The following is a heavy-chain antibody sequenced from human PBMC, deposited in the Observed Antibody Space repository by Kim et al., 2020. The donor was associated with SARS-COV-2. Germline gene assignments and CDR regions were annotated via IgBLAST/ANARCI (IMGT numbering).Heavy chain of an antibody. D-gene: IGHD3-3*01. Sequence: GGSLRLSCAASGFTFSSYAMSWVRQAPGKGLEWVSAISGSGGSTYYADSVKGRFTISRDNSKNTLYLQMNSLRAEDTAVYYCYESSGFWSGHVWRWDAFDIWGQGTMVTVSS. CDR1: GFTFSSYA. J-gene: IGHJ3*02. V-gene: IGHV3-23*01. CDR2: ISGSGGST. CDR3: YESSGFWSGHVWRWDAFDI.